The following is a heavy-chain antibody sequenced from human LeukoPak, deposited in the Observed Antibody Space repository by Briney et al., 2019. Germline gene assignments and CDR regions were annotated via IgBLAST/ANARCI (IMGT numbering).Heavy chain of an antibody. J-gene: IGHJ4*02. D-gene: IGHD4-11*01. CDR1: GFTFSSSTFGSYT. CDR2: VSSTGTYN. V-gene: IGHV3-21*01. CDR3: ARDLDYSTGLDY. Sequence: GGSLRLSCATSGFTFSSSTFGSYTMTWVRQAPGKGLEWVSSVSSTGTYNYYTDSVKGRFTISRDIANSLLYLQMNSLRADDTAVYYCARDLDYSTGLDYWGQGTLVTVSS.